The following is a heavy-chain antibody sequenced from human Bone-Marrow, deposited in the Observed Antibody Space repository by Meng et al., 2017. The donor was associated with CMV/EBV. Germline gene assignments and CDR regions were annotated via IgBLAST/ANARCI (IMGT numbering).Heavy chain of an antibody. CDR3: ARGDVLYFDY. Sequence: GESLKISCAASGFTFSSYGMHWVRQAPGKGLEWVAFIRYDGSNKYYADSVKGRFTISRDNSKNTLYLQMNSLRAEDTAVYYCARGDVLYFDYWGQGTLVTVSS. J-gene: IGHJ4*02. V-gene: IGHV3-30*02. CDR2: IRYDGSNK. CDR1: GFTFSSYG. D-gene: IGHD6-6*01.